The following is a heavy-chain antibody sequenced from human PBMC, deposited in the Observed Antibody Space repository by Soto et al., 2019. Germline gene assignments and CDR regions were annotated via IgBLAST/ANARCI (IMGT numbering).Heavy chain of an antibody. D-gene: IGHD3-22*01. CDR3: ARDYYYYDSSGYRLDY. CDR1: GGTFSSYA. V-gene: IGHV1-69*13. CDR2: IIPIFGTA. J-gene: IGHJ4*02. Sequence: SVKVSCKASGGTFSSYAISWVRQAPGQGLEWMGGIIPIFGTANYAQKFQGRVTITADESTSTAYMELSSLRSEDTAVYYCARDYYYYDSSGYRLDYWGQGTLVTVSS.